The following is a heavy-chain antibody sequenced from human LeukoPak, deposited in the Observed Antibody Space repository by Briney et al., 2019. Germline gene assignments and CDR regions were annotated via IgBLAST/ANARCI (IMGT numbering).Heavy chain of an antibody. CDR2: ISGSGSPI. D-gene: IGHD6-13*01. V-gene: IGHV3-48*01. CDR1: GFTFSSYA. Sequence: GGSLRLSCAASGFTFSSYAMHWVRQAPGKGLEWVSYISGSGSPIYYADSLKGRFTISRDTAKNSLYLQIYSLRAEDTAVYYCARETSTWYPMDSWGQGTLVTVSS. CDR3: ARETSTWYPMDS. J-gene: IGHJ4*02.